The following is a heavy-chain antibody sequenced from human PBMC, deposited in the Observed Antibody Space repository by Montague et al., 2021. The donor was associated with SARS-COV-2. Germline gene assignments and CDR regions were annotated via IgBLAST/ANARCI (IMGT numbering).Heavy chain of an antibody. D-gene: IGHD3-9*01. V-gene: IGHV4-39*07. CDR2: IYFGGGT. CDR1: GGSISSSNYF. J-gene: IGHJ4*02. CDR3: ARDVGTRFSGYETEGCFDY. Sequence: SETLSLTCTVSGGSISSSNYFWGRIRQLSGKGLEWIGNIYFGGGTXYNPSLKSRATISVDTSKNQFSLKLTSVTAAETAVYWCARDVGTRFSGYETEGCFDYWGQGTLVSVSS.